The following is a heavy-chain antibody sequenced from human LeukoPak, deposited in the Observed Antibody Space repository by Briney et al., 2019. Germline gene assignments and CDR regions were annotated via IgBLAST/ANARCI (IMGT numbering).Heavy chain of an antibody. V-gene: IGHV3-30*04. D-gene: IGHD2-15*01. CDR2: ISYDGSNK. J-gene: IGHJ3*02. CDR3: ARDYIVVVVAATQPMGAFDI. Sequence: SCKASGYTFTGYYMHWVRQAPGKGLEWVAVISYDGSNKYYADSVKGRFTISRDNSKNTLYLQMNSLGAEDTAVYYCARDYIVVVVAATQPMGAFDIWGQGTMVTVSS. CDR1: GYTFTGYY.